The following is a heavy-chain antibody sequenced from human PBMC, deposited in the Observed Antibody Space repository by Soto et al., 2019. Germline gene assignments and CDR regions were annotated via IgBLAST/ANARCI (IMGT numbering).Heavy chain of an antibody. Sequence: SETLSLTCTVSGGSISNSDYYWGWIRQPPGKGLEWIGSISYSGTTHYNPSLKSRVTISVDTSKNQFSLKLNSVTAADTAMFFCARHVNLPLAGTGFESWGRGTXVTVSS. V-gene: IGHV4-39*01. CDR3: ARHVNLPLAGTGFES. D-gene: IGHD6-19*01. J-gene: IGHJ4*02. CDR1: GGSISNSDYY. CDR2: ISYSGTT.